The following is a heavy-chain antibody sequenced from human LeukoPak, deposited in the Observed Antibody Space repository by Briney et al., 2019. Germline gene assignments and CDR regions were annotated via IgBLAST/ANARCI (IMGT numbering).Heavy chain of an antibody. J-gene: IGHJ4*02. D-gene: IGHD7-27*01. Sequence: GGSLRLSCAASGFTISGYWMYWIRHSPGKGLEWVARVNADGSVTNYAGSMKGRFTISRDTATNIVYLQMNRLRDDDTAVYYCARDLNWGQVDYWGQGTLVTVSS. CDR3: ARDLNWGQVDY. CDR2: VNADGSVT. CDR1: GFTISGYW. V-gene: IGHV3-74*01.